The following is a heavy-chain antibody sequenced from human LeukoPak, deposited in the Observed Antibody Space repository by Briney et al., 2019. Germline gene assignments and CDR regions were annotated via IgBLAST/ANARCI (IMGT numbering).Heavy chain of an antibody. CDR3: AAPGGYRYEGCFDY. V-gene: IGHV3-66*01. J-gene: IGHJ4*02. Sequence: PGGSLRLSCAASEFIVSSNYMIGVRQAPGKGLEWVSVIYSGGSTYYADSVKGRFTISRDNSKNTLYLQMNSLRAEDTAVYYCAAPGGYRYEGCFDYWGQGTLVTVSS. D-gene: IGHD5-18*01. CDR2: IYSGGST. CDR1: EFIVSSNY.